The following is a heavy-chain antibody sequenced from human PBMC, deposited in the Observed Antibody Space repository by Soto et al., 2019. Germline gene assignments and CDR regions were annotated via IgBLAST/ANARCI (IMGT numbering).Heavy chain of an antibody. Sequence: GSLRLSGAASGCNFSNAWMSWVRQAPGKGLEWVGRIKSKTDGGTTDYAAPVKGRFTISRDDSKNTLYLQMNSLKTEDTAVYYCVSQEYSSSWYYPDAFDIWGQGTMVTVSS. D-gene: IGHD6-13*01. CDR3: VSQEYSSSWYYPDAFDI. CDR2: IKSKTDGGTT. CDR1: GCNFSNAW. V-gene: IGHV3-15*01. J-gene: IGHJ3*02.